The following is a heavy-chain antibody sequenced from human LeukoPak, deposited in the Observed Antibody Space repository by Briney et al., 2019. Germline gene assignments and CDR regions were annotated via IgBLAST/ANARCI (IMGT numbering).Heavy chain of an antibody. CDR1: GFTFSSSA. CDR3: AREHVVVPAYYYYGMDV. J-gene: IGHJ6*02. V-gene: IGHV3-30-3*01. D-gene: IGHD2-2*01. Sequence: GGSLRLSCAASGFTFSSSAMHWVRQAPGKGLEWVAVISYDGSNKYYADSVKGRFTISRDNSKNTLYLQMNSLRAEDTAVYYCAREHVVVPAYYYYGMDVWGQGTTVTVSS. CDR2: ISYDGSNK.